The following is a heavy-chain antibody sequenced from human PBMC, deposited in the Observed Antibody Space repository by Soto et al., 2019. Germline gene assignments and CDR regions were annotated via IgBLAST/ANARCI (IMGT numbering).Heavy chain of an antibody. Sequence: SETLSLTCTVSGDSISGSTYYWSWIRQHPGKGLEWIGYIYYSGTTYYNPSLKSRLSMSMDTSKNQFSLNLTFLTTADTAVYYCARCPSTITVVRGVRPIVHWGLGALVTVSS. D-gene: IGHD3-10*01. CDR2: IYYSGTT. CDR3: ARCPSTITVVRGVRPIVH. J-gene: IGHJ4*02. CDR1: GDSISGSTYY. V-gene: IGHV4-31*03.